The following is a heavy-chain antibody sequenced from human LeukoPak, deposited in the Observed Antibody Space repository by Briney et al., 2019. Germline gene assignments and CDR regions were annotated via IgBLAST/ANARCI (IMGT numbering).Heavy chain of an antibody. Sequence: SETLSLTCTVSGDSISSSSYYWGWIRQPPGKGLEWIGTIYYSGSTYYNPSLKSRVTISVDTSKNQFSLKLSSVTAADTAVYYCARDGEGSGYYSEFDYWGQGTLVTVSS. V-gene: IGHV4-39*07. CDR3: ARDGEGSGYYSEFDY. CDR1: GDSISSSSYY. CDR2: IYYSGST. D-gene: IGHD3-22*01. J-gene: IGHJ4*02.